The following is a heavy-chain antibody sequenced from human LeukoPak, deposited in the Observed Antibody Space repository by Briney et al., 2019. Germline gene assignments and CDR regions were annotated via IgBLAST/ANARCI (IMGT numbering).Heavy chain of an antibody. CDR3: ARAPPITRGPFDP. CDR2: INPNSGDT. J-gene: IGHJ5*02. D-gene: IGHD3-10*01. CDR1: GYTFTGYY. V-gene: IGHV1-2*02. Sequence: ASVKVSCKASGYTFTGYYMHWVRQAPGQGLEWMGWINPNSGDTNYAQKFQGRVTMTRDTSISTAYMELSRLRSDDTAVYYCARAPPITRGPFDPWGQGTLVTVSS.